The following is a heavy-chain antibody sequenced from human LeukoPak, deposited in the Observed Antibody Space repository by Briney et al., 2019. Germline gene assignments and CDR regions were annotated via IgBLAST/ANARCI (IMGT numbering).Heavy chain of an antibody. J-gene: IGHJ1*01. CDR2: IYTSGST. CDR3: ASPMQPSGRAEYFQH. V-gene: IGHV4-4*07. D-gene: IGHD6-13*01. CDR1: GGSISSYY. Sequence: PSETLSLTCTVSGGSISSYYWSWIRQPAGKGLEWIGRIYTSGSTNYNPSLKSRVTMSVDTSKNQFSLNLRSVTAADTAVYYCASPMQPSGRAEYFQHWGQGTLVTVSS.